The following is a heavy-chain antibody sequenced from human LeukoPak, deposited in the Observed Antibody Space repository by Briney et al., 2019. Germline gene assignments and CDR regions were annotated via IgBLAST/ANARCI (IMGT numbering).Heavy chain of an antibody. J-gene: IGHJ6*02. D-gene: IGHD2-15*01. V-gene: IGHV1-69*04. Sequence: SVKVSCKASGGTFSSYAISWVRLAPGQGLEWMGRIIPILGIANYAQKFQGRVTITADKSTSTAYMELSSLRSEDTAVYYCARDIVVVVAATPYYYYGMDVWGQGTTVTVSS. CDR3: ARDIVVVVAATPYYYYGMDV. CDR2: IIPILGIA. CDR1: GGTFSSYA.